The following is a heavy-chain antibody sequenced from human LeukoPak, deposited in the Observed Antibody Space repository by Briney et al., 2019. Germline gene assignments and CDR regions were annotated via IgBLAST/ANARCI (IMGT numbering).Heavy chain of an antibody. CDR1: GYTFTSYY. CDR3: ARDHPDIVVVPAATRDYYYYMDV. D-gene: IGHD2-2*01. J-gene: IGHJ6*03. Sequence: PGASVKVSCKASGYTFTSYYMHRVRQAPGQGLEWMGIINPSGGSTSYAQKFQGRVTMTRDTSTSTVYMELSSLRSEDTAVYYCARDHPDIVVVPAATRDYYYYMDVWDKGTTVTVSS. CDR2: INPSGGST. V-gene: IGHV1-46*01.